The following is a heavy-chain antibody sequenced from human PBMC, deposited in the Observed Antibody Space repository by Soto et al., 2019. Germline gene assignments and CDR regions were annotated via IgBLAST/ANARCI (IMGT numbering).Heavy chain of an antibody. CDR1: GGSISRYY. D-gene: IGHD6-6*01. Sequence: QVQLQESGPGLVKPSETLSLTCTVSGGSISRYYWSWIRQPPGKGLEWIGYIYYSGSTNYNPSLKSRVIISVDTSKNQFALKLSSATAADTAVYYCARHTAARFHFDYWGPGILVTVSS. CDR3: ARHTAARFHFDY. J-gene: IGHJ4*02. CDR2: IYYSGST. V-gene: IGHV4-59*08.